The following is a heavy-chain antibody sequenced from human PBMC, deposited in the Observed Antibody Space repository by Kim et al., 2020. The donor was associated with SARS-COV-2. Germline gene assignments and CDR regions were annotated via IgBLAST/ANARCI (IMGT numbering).Heavy chain of an antibody. CDR2: ISGSGGST. D-gene: IGHD6-19*01. CDR1: GFTFSSYA. J-gene: IGHJ4*02. Sequence: GGSLRLSCAASGFTFSSYAMSWVRQAPGKGLEWVSAISGSGGSTYYADSVKGRFTISRDNSKNTLYLQMNSLRAEDTAVYYCAQRTGRAQCLDYWGQGTLVTVSS. V-gene: IGHV3-23*01. CDR3: AQRTGRAQCLDY.